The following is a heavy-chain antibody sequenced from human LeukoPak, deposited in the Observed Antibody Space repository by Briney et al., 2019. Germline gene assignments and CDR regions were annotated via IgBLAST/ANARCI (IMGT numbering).Heavy chain of an antibody. V-gene: IGHV3-23*01. CDR3: AKDDAYLQYDD. J-gene: IGHJ4*02. D-gene: IGHD5-24*01. CDR1: GFNFSHHS. Sequence: GGSLRLSCAPSGFNFSHHSMNWVRQAPGKGLEWVSGVGPSGARTYYADSVKGRFTVSRDNSKNMVFLQMNSLRAEDTAIYYCAKDDAYLQYDDWGQGTLVTVSS. CDR2: VGPSGART.